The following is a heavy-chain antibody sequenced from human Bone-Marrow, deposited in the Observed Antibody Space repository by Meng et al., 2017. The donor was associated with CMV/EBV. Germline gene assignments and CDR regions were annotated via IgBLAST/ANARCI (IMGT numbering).Heavy chain of an antibody. J-gene: IGHJ3*02. Sequence: VKVSCKASGYTFTSYGISWVRQAPGQGLEWMGWISAYNGNTNYAQKLQGRVTMTTDTSTSTAYMELRSLRSDDTAVYYCARVYARGAWVGYYDSSGPFDIWGQGTMVTVSS. CDR2: ISAYNGNT. D-gene: IGHD3-22*01. CDR1: GYTFTSYG. CDR3: ARVYARGAWVGYYDSSGPFDI. V-gene: IGHV1-18*01.